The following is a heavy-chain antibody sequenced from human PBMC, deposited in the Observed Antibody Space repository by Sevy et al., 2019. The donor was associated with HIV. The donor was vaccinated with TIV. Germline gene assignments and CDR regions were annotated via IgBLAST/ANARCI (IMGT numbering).Heavy chain of an antibody. Sequence: SETLSLTCTVSGGSINRDHWNWIRQPPGKGLEWIGYVYYTGGTNYNPSLKNRVTISVDRTKNQFSLKLTSVTAADTAGYYCARRNDFDIWGQGTMVTVSS. D-gene: IGHD2-8*01. J-gene: IGHJ3*02. V-gene: IGHV4-59*08. CDR2: VYYTGGT. CDR1: GGSINRDH. CDR3: ARRNDFDI.